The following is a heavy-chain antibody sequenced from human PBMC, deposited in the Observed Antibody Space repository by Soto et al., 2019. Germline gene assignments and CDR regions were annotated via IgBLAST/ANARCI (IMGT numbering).Heavy chain of an antibody. CDR3: ARTVTIFGKVTRCYH. D-gene: IGHD3-3*01. V-gene: IGHV1-18*01. J-gene: IGHJ5*02. Sequence: QVQLMQSGGEVKSPGASVKVSCKASGYTFSSYGITWVRQAPGQGLEWMGWISAYNGNTNYAQNLQDRVTMTTDTSTSTAYMEVRRLRSDDTAVYYCARTVTIFGKVTRCYHWGQGTLVIVSS. CDR1: GYTFSSYG. CDR2: ISAYNGNT.